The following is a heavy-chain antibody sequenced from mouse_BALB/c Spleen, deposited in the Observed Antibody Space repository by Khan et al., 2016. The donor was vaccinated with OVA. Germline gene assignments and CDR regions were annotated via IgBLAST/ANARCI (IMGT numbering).Heavy chain of an antibody. Sequence: EVKLLESGPGLVKPSQSLSLTCTVTGYSITSGYAWNWIRQFPGNKLEWMGYISYSGVTSYTPSLKSRITLTRDTSKNQFFLQLNSVTTEDTATYYCARGNYYGYDFDYWGQGTTLTVSS. J-gene: IGHJ2*01. CDR3: ARGNYYGYDFDY. CDR1: GYSITSGYA. V-gene: IGHV3-2*02. D-gene: IGHD1-2*01. CDR2: ISYSGVT.